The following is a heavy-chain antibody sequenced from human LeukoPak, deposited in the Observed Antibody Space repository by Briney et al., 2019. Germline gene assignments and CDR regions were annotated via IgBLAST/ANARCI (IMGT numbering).Heavy chain of an antibody. CDR1: GFTFSTYV. V-gene: IGHV3-64D*06. J-gene: IGHJ4*02. Sequence: PGGSLSLSCSVSGFTFSTYVMHWVRQAQGKGLKYVSAISSNGDNTYYADSVKGRFTISRDNSKNTLYLQMSSLRADDTAVYYCVRGTGYWGQETLVTVSS. CDR2: ISSNGDNT. CDR3: VRGTGY.